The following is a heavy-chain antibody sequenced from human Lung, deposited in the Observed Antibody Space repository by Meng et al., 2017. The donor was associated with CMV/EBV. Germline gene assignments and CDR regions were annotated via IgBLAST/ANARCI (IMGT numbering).Heavy chain of an antibody. CDR2: INPNSGGT. D-gene: IGHD3-16*01. CDR3: ARDQGGGAFDI. V-gene: IGHV1-2*02. J-gene: IGHJ3*02. Sequence: VSXXVSCKASGYTFTGYYMHWLRQAPGQGLEWMGWINPNSGGTNYAQKFQGRVTMTRDTSISTAFMELSRLRSDDAAVYYCARDQGGGAFDILGQGTMVTVSS. CDR1: GYTFTGYY.